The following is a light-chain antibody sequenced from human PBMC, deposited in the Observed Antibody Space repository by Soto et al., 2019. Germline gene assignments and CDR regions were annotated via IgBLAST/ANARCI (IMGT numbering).Light chain of an antibody. Sequence: PGERATLSCRASQRIANNFLAWFQQKPGQPPTLLIYGASTRASGIPDRFSGSGSGTDFALTITRLEPGDFAVYYCQQYGRSPCTFGQGTKLQIK. CDR2: GAS. J-gene: IGKJ2*02. V-gene: IGKV3-20*01. CDR3: QQYGRSPCT. CDR1: QRIANNF.